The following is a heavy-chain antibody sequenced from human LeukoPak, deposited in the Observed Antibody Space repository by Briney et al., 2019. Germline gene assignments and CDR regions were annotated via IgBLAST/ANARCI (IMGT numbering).Heavy chain of an antibody. D-gene: IGHD3-10*01. V-gene: IGHV1-2*02. CDR3: ARDKGRITMVRGVRTLDY. Sequence: ASVKVSCKASGYTFTNYGITWVRQAPGQGLEWMGWINPNSGGTNYAQKFQGRVTMTRDTSISTAYMELSRLRSDDTAVYYCARDKGRITMVRGVRTLDYWGQGTLVTVSS. CDR2: INPNSGGT. CDR1: GYTFTNYG. J-gene: IGHJ4*02.